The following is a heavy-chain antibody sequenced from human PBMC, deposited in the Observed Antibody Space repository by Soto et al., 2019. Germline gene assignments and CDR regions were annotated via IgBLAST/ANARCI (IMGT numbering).Heavy chain of an antibody. Sequence: SETLSLTCIVSGGSVSTYYWSWIRQPPGKGLEWIGYIYSSGSTNYNPSLKSRVTMSIDMSSNQFSLKLSSVTAADTAGYYCARLKMITFGGVIVGAFYYYGMDVWGQGTTVTVSS. J-gene: IGHJ6*02. V-gene: IGHV4-59*08. D-gene: IGHD3-16*02. CDR3: ARLKMITFGGVIVGAFYYYGMDV. CDR2: IYSSGST. CDR1: GGSVSTYY.